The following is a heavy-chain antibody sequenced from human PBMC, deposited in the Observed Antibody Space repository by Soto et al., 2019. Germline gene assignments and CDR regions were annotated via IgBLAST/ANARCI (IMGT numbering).Heavy chain of an antibody. CDR3: AKDRVGGTFYTPLGF. CDR2: ITYDGSNK. Sequence: PWGSLRLSCPASGFNFDNYGMHWVRQAPGKGLEWVAVITYDGSNKYYADSVKGRFTISRDNSKNTLSLHLNTLTPEDTAVYHCAKDRVGGTFYTPLGFWGQGTLVTVSS. D-gene: IGHD1-7*01. CDR1: GFNFDNYG. V-gene: IGHV3-30*18. J-gene: IGHJ4*02.